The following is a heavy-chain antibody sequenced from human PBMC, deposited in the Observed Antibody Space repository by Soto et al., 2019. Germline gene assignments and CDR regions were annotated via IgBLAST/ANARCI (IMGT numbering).Heavy chain of an antibody. V-gene: IGHV4-61*03. J-gene: IGHJ4*02. CDR1: GGSVSSGSYH. D-gene: IGHD3-22*01. Sequence: KSSETLSLTCTVSGGSVSSGSYHWTWIRQPPGKGLEWIGYIYYSGSTNYNPSLKSRVTISADTSKNHFSLKLSSVTAADTAVYYCARTSNSYDSSLIGWVYHSDFWGQGTLVTVSS. CDR2: IYYSGST. CDR3: ARTSNSYDSSLIGWVYHSDF.